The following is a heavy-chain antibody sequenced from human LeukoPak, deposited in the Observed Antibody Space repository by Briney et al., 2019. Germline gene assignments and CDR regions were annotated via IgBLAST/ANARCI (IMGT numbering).Heavy chain of an antibody. J-gene: IGHJ4*02. CDR1: GFTFSSYE. CDR3: AKGRRGGNWNDVSFDY. Sequence: GGSLRLSCAASGFTFSSYEMNWVRQAPGKGLEWVSYISSSGSTIYYADSVKGRFTISRDNAKNSLYLQMNSLRAEDMALYYCAKGRRGGNWNDVSFDYWGQGTLVTVSS. V-gene: IGHV3-48*03. D-gene: IGHD1-1*01. CDR2: ISSSGSTI.